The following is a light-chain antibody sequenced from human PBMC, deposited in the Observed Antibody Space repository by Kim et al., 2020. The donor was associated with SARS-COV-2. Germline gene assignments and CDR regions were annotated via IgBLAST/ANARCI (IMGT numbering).Light chain of an antibody. CDR1: NSNIGTNT. CDR3: ATWDDSLIGVYV. V-gene: IGLV1-44*01. J-gene: IGLJ1*01. Sequence: QTVTISCSGSNSNIGTNTVDWYQQLPGTAPKILIHRNNQRPSGVPDRFSGSRSGSSASLVISGLQSEDEADYYCATWDDSLIGVYVFGAGTKVTVL. CDR2: RNN.